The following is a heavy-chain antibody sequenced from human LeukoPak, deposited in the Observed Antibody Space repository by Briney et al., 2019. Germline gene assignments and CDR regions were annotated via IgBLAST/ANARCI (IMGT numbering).Heavy chain of an antibody. J-gene: IGHJ4*02. Sequence: PGGSLRLSCAASGFTFSSYAMHWVRQAPGKGLEWVAVISYDGSNKYYADSVKGRFTISRDNSKNTLYLQMNSLRAEDTAVYYCARDLWADGDPTKVDHWGQGTLVTVSS. CDR2: ISYDGSNK. CDR1: GFTFSSYA. V-gene: IGHV3-30-3*01. CDR3: ARDLWADGDPTKVDH. D-gene: IGHD4-17*01.